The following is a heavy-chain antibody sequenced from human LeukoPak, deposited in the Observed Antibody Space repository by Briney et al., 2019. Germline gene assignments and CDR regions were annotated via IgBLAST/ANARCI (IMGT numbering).Heavy chain of an antibody. D-gene: IGHD6-19*01. Sequence: PGGSLRLSCAASGFTFSSYAMHWVRQAPGKGLEWVAVISYDGSNKYYADSVKGRITISRDNSKNRLYLQMNSLRAEDTAVYYCAREERQWLAEGYYFDYWGQGTLVTVSS. CDR1: GFTFSSYA. V-gene: IGHV3-30*04. J-gene: IGHJ4*02. CDR2: ISYDGSNK. CDR3: AREERQWLAEGYYFDY.